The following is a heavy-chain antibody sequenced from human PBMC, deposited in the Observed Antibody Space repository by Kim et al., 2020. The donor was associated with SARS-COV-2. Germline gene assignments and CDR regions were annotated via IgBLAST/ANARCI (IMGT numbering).Heavy chain of an antibody. Sequence: SETLSLTCAVYGGSFSGYYWSWIRQPPGKGLEWIGEINHSGSTNYNPSLKSRVTISVDTSKNQFSLKLSSVTAADTAVYYCARGRKDSSGYYYVSQRYYFDYWGQVTLVTVSS. V-gene: IGHV4-34*01. CDR3: ARGRKDSSGYYYVSQRYYFDY. J-gene: IGHJ4*02. D-gene: IGHD3-22*01. CDR1: GGSFSGYY. CDR2: INHSGST.